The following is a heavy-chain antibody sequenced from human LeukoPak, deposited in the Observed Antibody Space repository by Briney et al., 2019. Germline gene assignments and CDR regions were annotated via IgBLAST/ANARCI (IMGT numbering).Heavy chain of an antibody. D-gene: IGHD4-17*01. J-gene: IGHJ4*02. CDR3: AREDYGDYVH. CDR1: GYTFTNYV. V-gene: IGHV1-3*01. CDR2: INAGNGNT. Sequence: ASVKVSCKASGYTFTNYVMHWVRQAPGQRLEWMGWINAGNGNTKFSQKFQDRVTLTRDTSANTAYMELSSLRLEDTAVYYCAREDYGDYVHWGQGTLVTVSS.